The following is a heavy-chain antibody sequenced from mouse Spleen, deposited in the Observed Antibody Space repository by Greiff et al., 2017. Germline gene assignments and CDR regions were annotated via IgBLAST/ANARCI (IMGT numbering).Heavy chain of an antibody. CDR2: INSNGGST. CDR3: ARERLWLYAMDY. Sequence: EVNLVESGGGLVQPGGSLKLSCAASGFTFSSYGMSWVRQTPDKRLELVATINSNGGSTYYPDSVKGRFPISRDNAKNTLYLQMSSLKSKDTAMYYCARERLWLYAMDYWGQGTSVTVSS. CDR1: GFTFSSYG. J-gene: IGHJ4*01. V-gene: IGHV5-6-3*01. D-gene: IGHD1-1*02.